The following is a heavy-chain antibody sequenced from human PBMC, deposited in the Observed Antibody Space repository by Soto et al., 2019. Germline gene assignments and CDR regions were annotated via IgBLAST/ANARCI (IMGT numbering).Heavy chain of an antibody. CDR3: VQSRCGGDCLEIYSSHAYNGLDV. J-gene: IGHJ6*02. V-gene: IGHV2-5*02. CDR1: GLSLRTTGVG. Sequence: QVTLKESGPTLVKPTQTLTLTCTVSGLSLRTTGVGVGWVRQPPGKALEWLALLYWDDDKRYSQSLRSRRTIDKDISEKQVVLTMTNMDTVDTATYYCVQSRCGGDCLEIYSSHAYNGLDVWGQGTTVTVSS. CDR2: LYWDDDK. D-gene: IGHD2-21*02.